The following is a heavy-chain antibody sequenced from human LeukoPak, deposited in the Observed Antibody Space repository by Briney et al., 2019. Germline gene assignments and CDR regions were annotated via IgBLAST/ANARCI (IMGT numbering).Heavy chain of an antibody. Sequence: ASVKVSCKASGYTFTSYGISWVRQAPGQGLEWMGWINPNSGGTNYAQKFQGRVTLTRDTSISTAYMELSGLTSDDTAVYYCARESGAAPAFDIWGQGTLVTVSS. CDR1: GYTFTSYG. D-gene: IGHD1-26*01. V-gene: IGHV1-2*02. CDR2: INPNSGGT. J-gene: IGHJ3*02. CDR3: ARESGAAPAFDI.